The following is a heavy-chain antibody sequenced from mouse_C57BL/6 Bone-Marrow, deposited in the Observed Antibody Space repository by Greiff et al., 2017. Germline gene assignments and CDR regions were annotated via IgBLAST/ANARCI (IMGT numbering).Heavy chain of an antibody. Sequence: VQLQQPGAELVMPGASVKLSCKASGYTFTSYWMHWVKQRPGQGLAWIGEIDPSDSYTNYNQKFKGKSTLTVDTSSSTAYMQLSSLTSEDSAVYYCARVRDSSGLYYFDYWGQGTTLTVSS. D-gene: IGHD3-2*02. CDR3: ARVRDSSGLYYFDY. V-gene: IGHV1-69*01. J-gene: IGHJ2*01. CDR1: GYTFTSYW. CDR2: IDPSDSYT.